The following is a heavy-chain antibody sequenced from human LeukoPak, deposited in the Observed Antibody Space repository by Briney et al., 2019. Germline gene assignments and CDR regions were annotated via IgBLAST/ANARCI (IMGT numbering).Heavy chain of an antibody. V-gene: IGHV1-69-2*01. Sequence: ASVKVSCKVSGYTFIDYYMHWVQQAPGKGLEWMGLVDPEDGETIYAEKFQGRVTITADTSTDTAYMELSSLRSEDTAVYYCATDRRSSGYYGAFDIWGQGTMVTVSS. J-gene: IGHJ3*02. CDR3: ATDRRSSGYYGAFDI. D-gene: IGHD3-22*01. CDR2: VDPEDGET. CDR1: GYTFIDYY.